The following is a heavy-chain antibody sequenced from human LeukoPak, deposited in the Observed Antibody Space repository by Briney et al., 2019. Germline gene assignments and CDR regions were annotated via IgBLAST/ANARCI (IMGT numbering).Heavy chain of an antibody. CDR3: ARDNYYDSSGYYSGDY. J-gene: IGHJ4*02. Sequence: GGSLRLSCAASGFTFSSYSMNWVRQAPGKGLEWVSSISSSSSYIYYADSVKGRFTISRDNAKNSLYLQMNSLRAEDTAVYYCARDNYYDSSGYYSGDYWGQGTLVTVSS. CDR1: GFTFSSYS. CDR2: ISSSSSYI. D-gene: IGHD3-22*01. V-gene: IGHV3-21*04.